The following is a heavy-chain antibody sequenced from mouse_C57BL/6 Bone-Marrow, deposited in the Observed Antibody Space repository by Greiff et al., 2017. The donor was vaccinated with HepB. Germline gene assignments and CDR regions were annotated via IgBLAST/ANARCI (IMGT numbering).Heavy chain of an antibody. CDR2: INPSSGYT. V-gene: IGHV1-7*01. D-gene: IGHD3-2*02. CDR1: GYTFTSYW. CDR3: ARTRLPNYFDY. Sequence: QVHVKQSGAELAKPGASVKLSCKASGYTFTSYWMHWVKQRPGQGLEWIGYINPSSGYTKYNQKFKDKATLTADKSSSTAYMQLSSLTYEDSAVYYCARTRLPNYFDYWGQGTTLTVSS. J-gene: IGHJ2*01.